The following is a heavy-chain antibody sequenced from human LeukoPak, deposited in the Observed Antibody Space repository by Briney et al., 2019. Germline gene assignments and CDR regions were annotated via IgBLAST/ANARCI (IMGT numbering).Heavy chain of an antibody. Sequence: PGGSLRLSCAASGFTFSSYAMRWVRQAPGKGLERVASIKHDGSEKYYVDSVRGRFTISRDNTMNSLYLQMSSLRAEDTAVYYCATDRGWRTSGYYLYYFEYWGQGTLVTYSS. CDR1: GFTFSSYA. CDR3: ATDRGWRTSGYYLYYFEY. D-gene: IGHD3-3*01. V-gene: IGHV3-7*01. J-gene: IGHJ4*02. CDR2: IKHDGSEK.